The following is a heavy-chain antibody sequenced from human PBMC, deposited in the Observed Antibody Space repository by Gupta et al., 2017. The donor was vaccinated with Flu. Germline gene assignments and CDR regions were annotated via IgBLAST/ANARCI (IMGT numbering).Heavy chain of an antibody. V-gene: IGHV4-31*03. CDR1: GGSVRSSAYY. D-gene: IGHD6-13*01. Sequence: QVQLQESGPGLVKPSQTLSLTCSVSGGSVRSSAYYWSWIRQLPGKGPEWIGHIFFLGNTFYNPSLQSRLTILVDTSKNQFSLRLTSVTAADSAVYYCARVTKEAGDAFDIWGQGTLVTVSS. J-gene: IGHJ3*02. CDR3: ARVTKEAGDAFDI. CDR2: IFFLGNT.